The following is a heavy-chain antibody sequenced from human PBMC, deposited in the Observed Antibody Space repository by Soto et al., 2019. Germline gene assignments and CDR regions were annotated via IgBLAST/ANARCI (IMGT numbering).Heavy chain of an antibody. Sequence: GGSLRLSCAASGFTFSSYAMSWVRQAPGKGLEWVSAISGSGGSTYYADSVKGRFTISRDNSKNTLYLQMNSLRAEDTAVYYCPKTNLDPPPGLWFDPWGQGTLVTVSS. CDR2: ISGSGGST. CDR3: PKTNLDPPPGLWFDP. CDR1: GFTFSSYA. V-gene: IGHV3-23*01. D-gene: IGHD1-1*01. J-gene: IGHJ5*02.